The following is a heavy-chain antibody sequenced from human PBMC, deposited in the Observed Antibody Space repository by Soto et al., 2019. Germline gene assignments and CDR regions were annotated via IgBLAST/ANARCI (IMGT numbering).Heavy chain of an antibody. D-gene: IGHD5-18*01. CDR2: IIPIVGSA. CDR1: GGTFSSYA. Sequence: QVQLVQSGAEVKKPGSSVKVSCKASGGTFSSYAISWVRQAPGQGLEWMGGIIPIVGSANYAQKFQGRVTITADESTSTAYMELSSLRSEDTAVYYCARQVKDTAMQYYYGMDVWGQGTTVTVSS. V-gene: IGHV1-69*01. CDR3: ARQVKDTAMQYYYGMDV. J-gene: IGHJ6*02.